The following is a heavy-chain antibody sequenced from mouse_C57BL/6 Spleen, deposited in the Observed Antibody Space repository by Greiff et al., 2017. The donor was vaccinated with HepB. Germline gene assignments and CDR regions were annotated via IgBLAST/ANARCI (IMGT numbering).Heavy chain of an antibody. V-gene: IGHV3-1*01. Sequence: VQLKESGPGMVKPSQSLSLTCTVTGYSITSGYDWHWIRHFPGNKLEWMGYISYSGSTNYNPSLKSRISITHDTSKNHFFLKLNSVTTEDTATYYCARGGDGYYVHFDVWGTGTTVTVSS. D-gene: IGHD2-3*01. CDR3: ARGGDGYYVHFDV. CDR2: ISYSGST. CDR1: GYSITSGYD. J-gene: IGHJ1*03.